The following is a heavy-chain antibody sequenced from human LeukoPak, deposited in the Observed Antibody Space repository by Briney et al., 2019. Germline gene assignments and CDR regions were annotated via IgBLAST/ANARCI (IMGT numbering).Heavy chain of an antibody. J-gene: IGHJ5*02. CDR3: VRGVYASGSSP. V-gene: IGHV3-74*01. Sequence: GGSLRLSCEASGFTLSNYWMYWVCQAPGKGLVWVSRIISDGSSNYADSVKGRFTISRDNAKNTLYLQMNSLRAEDTAVYYCVRGVYASGSSPWGQGTLVTVSS. CDR2: IISDGSSN. D-gene: IGHD3-10*01. CDR1: GFTLSNYW.